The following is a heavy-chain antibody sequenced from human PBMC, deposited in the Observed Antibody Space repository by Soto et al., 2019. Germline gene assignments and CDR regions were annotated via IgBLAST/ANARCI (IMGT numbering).Heavy chain of an antibody. CDR3: VRLLSTTVTAMGY. CDR2: ISDDGTNK. J-gene: IGHJ4*01. CDR1: GFTVSSYA. V-gene: IGHV3-30-3*01. D-gene: IGHD4-17*01. Sequence: QVQLEESGGGVVQPGRSLRLSCKGSGFTVSSYAIQWVRQAPGKGLEWVAAISDDGTNKHPADSVKGRFTISRDNSTNTVYLQVNSLRVEDTAFYDCVRLLSTTVTAMGYWGHGTPVTVAS.